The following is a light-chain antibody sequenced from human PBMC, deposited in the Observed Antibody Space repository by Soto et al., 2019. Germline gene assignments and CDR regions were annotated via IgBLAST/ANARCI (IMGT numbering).Light chain of an antibody. CDR3: QQRSTWPLS. J-gene: IGKJ4*01. Sequence: EIVLTQSPATLALSPGERATLSCMASQSVRSYLAWYQQKPGQAPRLLIYDTSNRATGIPARFSGSGSGTDFSLTINSLEPEDFAVYYCQQRSTWPLSFGGGTRVEI. CDR2: DTS. V-gene: IGKV3-11*01. CDR1: QSVRSY.